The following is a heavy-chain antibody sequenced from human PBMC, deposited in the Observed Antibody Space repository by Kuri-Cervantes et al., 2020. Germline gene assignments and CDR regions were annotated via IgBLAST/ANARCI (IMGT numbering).Heavy chain of an antibody. CDR3: ARGITMIVVVIPYFDY. J-gene: IGHJ4*02. CDR2: INHSGST. V-gene: IGHV4-39*07. D-gene: IGHD3-22*01. Sequence: SCTVSGGSISSTSHYWGWIRQPPGKGLEWIGEINHSGSTNYNPSLKSRVTISVDTSKNQFSLKLSSVTAADTAVYYCARGITMIVVVIPYFDYWGQGTLVTVSS. CDR1: GGSISSTSHY.